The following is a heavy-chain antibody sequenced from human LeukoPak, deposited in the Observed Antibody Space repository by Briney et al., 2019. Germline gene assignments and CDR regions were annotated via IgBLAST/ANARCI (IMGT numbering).Heavy chain of an antibody. V-gene: IGHV1-2*02. Sequence: ASVKVSCKASGYTFTIYYMHWVRQAPGQGLEWMGWINPNSGGTNYAQKFQGRVTMTRDTSISTAYMELSRLRSDDTAVYYCARDLAIVVVTATRNWFDPWGQGTLVTVSS. CDR2: INPNSGGT. J-gene: IGHJ5*02. CDR3: ARDLAIVVVTATRNWFDP. D-gene: IGHD2-21*02. CDR1: GYTFTIYY.